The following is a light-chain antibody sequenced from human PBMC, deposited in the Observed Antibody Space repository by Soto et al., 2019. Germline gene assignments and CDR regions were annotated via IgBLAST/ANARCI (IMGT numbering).Light chain of an antibody. Sequence: QSALTQPPAASGSPGQSVTISCTGTSSDVGGYNYVSWYQQHPGKAPKLMIYEVSKRPSGVPDRFSGSKSGNTASLTVSGLQAEDEDDYYCSSYAGSKNYVVFGGGTQLTVL. CDR3: SSYAGSKNYVV. V-gene: IGLV2-8*01. J-gene: IGLJ2*01. CDR2: EVS. CDR1: SSDVGGYNY.